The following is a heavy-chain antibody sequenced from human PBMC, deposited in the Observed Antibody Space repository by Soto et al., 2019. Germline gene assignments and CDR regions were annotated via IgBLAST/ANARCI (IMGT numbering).Heavy chain of an antibody. D-gene: IGHD3-16*02. CDR2: IYPGDSDT. V-gene: IGHV5-51*01. CDR1: GYSFTSYW. J-gene: IGHJ3*02. Sequence: GESLTSSCKGSGYSFTSYWIGWVRQMPGKGLEWMGIIYPGDSDTRYSPSFQGQVTISADKSISTAYLQWSSLKASDTAMYYCSGGMITLGRVIVWRAFEIWCQGKMLTASS. CDR3: SGGMITLGRVIVWRAFEI.